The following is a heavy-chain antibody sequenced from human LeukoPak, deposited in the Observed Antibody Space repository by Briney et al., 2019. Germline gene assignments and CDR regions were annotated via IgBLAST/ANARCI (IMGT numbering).Heavy chain of an antibody. CDR3: ARRYYYDSSGYQDAFDI. CDR1: GGSISSYY. J-gene: IGHJ3*02. Sequence: SETLSLTCTVSGGSISSYYWSWLRQPPGKGLEWIGYIYYSGSTNYNPSLKSRVTISVDTSKNQFSLKLSSVTAADTAVYYCARRYYYDSSGYQDAFDIWGQGTMVTVSS. CDR2: IYYSGST. V-gene: IGHV4-59*08. D-gene: IGHD3-22*01.